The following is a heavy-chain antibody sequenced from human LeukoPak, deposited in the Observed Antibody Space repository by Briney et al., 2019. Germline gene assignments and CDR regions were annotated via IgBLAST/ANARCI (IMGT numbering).Heavy chain of an antibody. CDR3: AKVRAGTDSSGSYYPLDY. J-gene: IGHJ4*02. CDR1: GFTFSSYA. CDR2: ISGSGGST. Sequence: GGSLRLSCAASGFTFSSYAMSCVRQAPGKGLEWVSAISGSGGSTYYADSVKGRFTISRDNSKNTLYLQMNSLRAEDTAVYYCAKVRAGTDSSGSYYPLDYWGQGTLVTVSS. D-gene: IGHD3-22*01. V-gene: IGHV3-23*01.